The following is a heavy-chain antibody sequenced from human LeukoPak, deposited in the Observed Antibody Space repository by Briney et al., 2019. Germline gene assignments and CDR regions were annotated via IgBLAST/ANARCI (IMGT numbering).Heavy chain of an antibody. V-gene: IGHV4-4*02. J-gene: IGHJ4*02. Sequence: SGTLSLTCAVSGGSFSSSNCWSWVRQPPGKGLEWIGEIYHSGSTNYSPSLKSRVTISVDKSKNQFSLKLSSVTAADTAVYYCARASHGYGDYSHFDYWGQGTLVTVSS. CDR2: IYHSGST. CDR1: GGSFSSSNC. D-gene: IGHD4-17*01. CDR3: ARASHGYGDYSHFDY.